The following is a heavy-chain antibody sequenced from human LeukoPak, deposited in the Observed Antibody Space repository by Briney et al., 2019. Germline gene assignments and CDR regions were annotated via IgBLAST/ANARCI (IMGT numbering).Heavy chain of an antibody. CDR1: GYTFTSYA. V-gene: IGHV1-3*01. Sequence: ASVKVSCKASGYTFTSYAMHWVRQAPGQRLEWMGWINAGNGNTKYSQKFQGRVTMTEDTSTDTAYMELSSLRSEDTAVYYCATVSVVGPYNWFDPWGQGTLVTVSS. CDR3: ATVSVVGPYNWFDP. D-gene: IGHD3-22*01. CDR2: INAGNGNT. J-gene: IGHJ5*02.